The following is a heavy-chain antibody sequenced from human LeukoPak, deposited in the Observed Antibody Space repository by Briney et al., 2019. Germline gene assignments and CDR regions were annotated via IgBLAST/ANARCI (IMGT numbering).Heavy chain of an antibody. J-gene: IGHJ4*02. CDR2: ISPNSGGT. Sequence: ASVKVSCKASGYTFTDYYIHWVRQAPGQGLEWMGWISPNSGGTNYEQNFQGRVTMTRDTSISTAYMELSRLRSDDTAVYYCARPYGGNPHFDYWGQGTLVTVSS. V-gene: IGHV1-2*02. D-gene: IGHD4-23*01. CDR3: ARPYGGNPHFDY. CDR1: GYTFTDYY.